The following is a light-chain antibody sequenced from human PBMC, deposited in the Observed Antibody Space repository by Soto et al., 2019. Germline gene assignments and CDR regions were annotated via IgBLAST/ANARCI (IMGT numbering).Light chain of an antibody. J-gene: IGKJ4*01. CDR1: QDISNY. V-gene: IGKV1-17*01. CDR3: LQHKSYPRT. CDR2: AAS. Sequence: DIQMTQSPSSLSASVGDRVTITCQASQDISNYLNWYQQKPGKAPRLLIYAASSLQSGVPSRFSGSGSGTEFTLTISSLQPEDFATYYCLQHKSYPRTFGGGTKVDIK.